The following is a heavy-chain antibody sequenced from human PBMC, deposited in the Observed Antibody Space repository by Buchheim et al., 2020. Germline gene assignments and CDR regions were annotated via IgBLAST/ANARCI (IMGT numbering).Heavy chain of an antibody. CDR2: MNVNNGNT. J-gene: IGHJ4*02. CDR1: GYSFSDYD. CDR3: ARQRGPLDY. D-gene: IGHD1-1*01. V-gene: IGHV1-8*01. Sequence: QVQLVQSGAEVRKPGASVKVSCKASGYSFSDYDIHWVRQASGQGLQWVGWMNVNNGNTAYAQNFHGRVTMTRDTSITTAYMELSSLRSDDTAIYYCARQRGPLDYWGQGTL.